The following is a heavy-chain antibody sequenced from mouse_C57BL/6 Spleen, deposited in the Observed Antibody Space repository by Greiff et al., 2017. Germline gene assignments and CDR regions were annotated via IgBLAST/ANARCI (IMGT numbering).Heavy chain of an antibody. D-gene: IGHD2-3*01. CDR1: GYTFTSYW. Sequence: QVIVKQSGAELVKPGAPVKMSCTASGYTFTSYWITWVKQRPGQGLEWIGDINPGSGSTNYNEKFKSKDTMTVDTSTTTAYMQLSSLTSEDTAVYYCARAAWCYYNYLDYWGQGTTLTVSS. CDR2: INPGSGST. V-gene: IGHV1-55*01. J-gene: IGHJ2*01. CDR3: ARAAWCYYNYLDY.